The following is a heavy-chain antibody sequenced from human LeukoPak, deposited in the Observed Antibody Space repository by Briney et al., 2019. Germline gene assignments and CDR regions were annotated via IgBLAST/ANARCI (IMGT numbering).Heavy chain of an antibody. J-gene: IGHJ3*02. Sequence: GGSLRLSCAASGFTFSSYSMNWVRQAPGKGLEWVSSISSSSSYIYYADSVKGRFTISRDNAKNSLYLQMNSLRAEDTAVYYCARDGITIFLPNGGKLMRQPPNAFDIWGQGTMVTVSS. CDR1: GFTFSSYS. CDR2: ISSSSSYI. CDR3: ARDGITIFLPNGGKLMRQPPNAFDI. D-gene: IGHD3-9*01. V-gene: IGHV3-21*01.